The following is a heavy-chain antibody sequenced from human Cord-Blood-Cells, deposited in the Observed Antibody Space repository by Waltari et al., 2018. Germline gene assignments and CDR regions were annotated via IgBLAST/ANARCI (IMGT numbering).Heavy chain of an antibody. CDR3: ARDFGGATDY. V-gene: IGHV4-59*01. Sequence: QVQLQESGPGLVKPSETLSLTCTVSGGSISSYYWSWIRQPPGKGLEWIGYIYYSGSTNYHPSLKSRVTISVDTSKNQFSLKLSSVTAADTAVYYCARDFGGATDYWGQGTLVTVSS. CDR2: IYYSGST. CDR1: GGSISSYY. D-gene: IGHD3-16*01. J-gene: IGHJ4*02.